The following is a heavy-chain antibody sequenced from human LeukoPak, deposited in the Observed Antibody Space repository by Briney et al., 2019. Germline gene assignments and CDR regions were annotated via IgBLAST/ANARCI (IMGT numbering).Heavy chain of an antibody. Sequence: PSETLSLTCTVSGSSLISYYWSWIRQPAGKGLEWIGRIYSSGSTNYNPSLKSRVTMSVDTSKNQFSLKLNSVTAADTAVYYCARSSEGYYGSGSYSETPTFDYWGQGTLVTVSS. CDR2: IYSSGST. CDR1: GSSLISYY. J-gene: IGHJ4*02. CDR3: ARSSEGYYGSGSYSETPTFDY. V-gene: IGHV4-4*07. D-gene: IGHD3-10*01.